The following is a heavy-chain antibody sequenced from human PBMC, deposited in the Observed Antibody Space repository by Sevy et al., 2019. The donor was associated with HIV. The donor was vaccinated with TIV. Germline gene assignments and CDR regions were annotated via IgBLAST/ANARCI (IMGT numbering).Heavy chain of an antibody. CDR2: IYTGGST. J-gene: IGHJ2*01. CDR3: ARDHGGVQDWYFDL. Sequence: GGSLRLSCAASGFDVSNNYMSWVRQAPGKGLEWVSVIYTGGSTYYADSVTGRFTMSRDTSKNTVYLQMDSLSVEDTAVYYCARDHGGVQDWYFDLWGRGTLVTVSS. D-gene: IGHD2-8*02. V-gene: IGHV3-53*01. CDR1: GFDVSNNY.